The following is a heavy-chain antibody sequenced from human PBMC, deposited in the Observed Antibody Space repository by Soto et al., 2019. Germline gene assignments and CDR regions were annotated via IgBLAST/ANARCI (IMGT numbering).Heavy chain of an antibody. Sequence: ASETLSLTCAVYGGSFSGYYWSWIRQPPGKGLEWIGEINHSGSTNYNPSLKGRVTISVDTSKNQFSLKLSSVTAADTAVYYCARAFCSSTSCYVYYGMDVWGQGTTVTVSS. CDR3: ARAFCSSTSCYVYYGMDV. D-gene: IGHD2-2*01. V-gene: IGHV4-34*01. CDR1: GGSFSGYY. CDR2: INHSGST. J-gene: IGHJ6*02.